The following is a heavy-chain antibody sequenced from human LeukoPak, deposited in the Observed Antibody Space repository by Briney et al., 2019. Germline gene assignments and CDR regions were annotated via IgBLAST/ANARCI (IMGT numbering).Heavy chain of an antibody. CDR2: ISGSGGST. V-gene: IGHV3-23*01. J-gene: IGHJ4*02. CDR3: AKDDYGDYLADY. CDR1: GFTFSSYA. D-gene: IGHD4-17*01. Sequence: PGGSLRLSCAASGFTFSSYAMGWVRQAPGKGLEWVSAISGSGGSTYYADSVKGRFTISRDNSKNTLYLQMNSLRAEDTAVYYCAKDDYGDYLADYWGQGTLVTVSS.